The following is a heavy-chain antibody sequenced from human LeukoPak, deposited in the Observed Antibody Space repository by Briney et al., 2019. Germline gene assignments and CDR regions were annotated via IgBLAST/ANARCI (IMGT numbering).Heavy chain of an antibody. D-gene: IGHD4-23*01. CDR1: GGSISSYY. CDR2: IYYSGST. CDR3: ARMAKVVKGDYFDY. J-gene: IGHJ4*02. Sequence: SETLSLTCTVSGGSISSYYWSWIRQPPGKGLEWIGYIYYSGSTNYNPSLKSRVTISVDTSKNQFSLKLSSVTAADTAVYYCARMAKVVKGDYFDYWGQGTLVTVSS. V-gene: IGHV4-59*01.